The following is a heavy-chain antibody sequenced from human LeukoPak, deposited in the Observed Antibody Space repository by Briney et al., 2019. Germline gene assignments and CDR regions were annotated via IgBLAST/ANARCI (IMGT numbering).Heavy chain of an antibody. J-gene: IGHJ4*02. CDR1: GFTFSNAW. CDR2: IGGSDGST. D-gene: IGHD5-18*01. V-gene: IGHV3-23*01. CDR3: ARQDTAVVTRSVFDY. Sequence: PGGSLRLSCAASGFTFSNAWMNWVRQAPGKGLEWLSVIGGSDGSTYHADSVKGRFTISRDNSKNTLYLQMSSLRAEDTAVYYCARQDTAVVTRSVFDYWGQGTLVTVSS.